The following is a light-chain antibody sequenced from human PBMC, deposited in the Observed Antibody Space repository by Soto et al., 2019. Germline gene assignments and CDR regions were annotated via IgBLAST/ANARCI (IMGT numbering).Light chain of an antibody. Sequence: EIVMTQSPATLSVSPGDRAIVSCRASQSIKDNLAWYQQTPGRAPRLLIYGASIRATGVPARFSGSGSGTEFTLTISSLQSEDFAVYYCQQYDYWPPYTFGRGTKVEIK. V-gene: IGKV3-15*01. J-gene: IGKJ2*01. CDR2: GAS. CDR3: QQYDYWPPYT. CDR1: QSIKDN.